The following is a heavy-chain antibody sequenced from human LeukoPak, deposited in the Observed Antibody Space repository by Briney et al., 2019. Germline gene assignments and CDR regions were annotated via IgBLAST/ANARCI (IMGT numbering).Heavy chain of an antibody. CDR2: IYYSGST. CDR3: AREELSDGIDY. V-gene: IGHV4-59*01. CDR1: GGSISSYY. Sequence: SETLSLTCTVSGGSISSYYWSWIRQPPGKGLEWIGYIYYSGSTNYNPSLKSRVTISVDTSKNQFSVKLSSVTAADTAVYYCAREELSDGIDYWGQGTLVTVSS. J-gene: IGHJ4*02. D-gene: IGHD3-16*02.